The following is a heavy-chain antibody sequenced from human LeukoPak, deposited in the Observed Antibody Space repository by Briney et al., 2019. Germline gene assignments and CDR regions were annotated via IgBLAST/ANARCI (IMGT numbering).Heavy chain of an antibody. J-gene: IGHJ4*02. CDR2: MNPNSGNT. D-gene: IGHD1-26*01. CDR1: GYTFTSYD. CDR3: ARGPSGSYWVHYFDY. Sequence: ASVKVSCKASGYTFTSYDINWVRQATGQGLEWMGWMNPNSGNTGYAQKFQGRVTITTDESTSTAYMELSSLRSEDTAVYYCARGPSGSYWVHYFDYWGQGTLVTVSS. V-gene: IGHV1-8*01.